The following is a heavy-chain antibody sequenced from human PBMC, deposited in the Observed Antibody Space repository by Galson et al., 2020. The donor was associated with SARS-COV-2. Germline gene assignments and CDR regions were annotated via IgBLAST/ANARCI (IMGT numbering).Heavy chain of an antibody. CDR2: PEDGET. V-gene: IGHV1-24*01. D-gene: IGHD1-26*01. CDR3: ATDSGLDY. J-gene: IGHJ4*02. Sequence: PEDGETIYAQKFQGRVTMTEDTSTDTAYMELSSLRSEDTAVYYCATDSGLDYWGQGTLVTVSS.